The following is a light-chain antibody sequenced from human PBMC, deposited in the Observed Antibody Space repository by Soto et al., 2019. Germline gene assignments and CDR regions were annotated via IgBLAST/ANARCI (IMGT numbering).Light chain of an antibody. CDR3: RHYGTSLWT. CDR1: QSVSSSF. J-gene: IGKJ1*01. Sequence: EIMLTQSPGTLSLSPGERATLSCRASQSVSSSFLAWYQQKPGQAPRLLIYGASIRATGIPDRFSGSGSGTDFTRTISRLEPEDFAMCLCRHYGTSLWTFGQGTKVDIK. CDR2: GAS. V-gene: IGKV3-20*01.